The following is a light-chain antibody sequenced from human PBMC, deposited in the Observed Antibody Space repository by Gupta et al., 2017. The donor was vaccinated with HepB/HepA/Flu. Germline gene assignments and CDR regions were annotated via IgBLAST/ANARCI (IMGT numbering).Light chain of an antibody. Sequence: QSALTQPPSASGSPGQSVTISCTGSSSDVGAYNGVSWYQQHPGKAPKLMIYEVNKRPSGVPDRFSGSKSGNTASLTVSGLQAEDEADYYCTSYAGTNIFYVFGTGTTVTGL. CDR1: SSDVGAYNG. CDR2: EVN. J-gene: IGLJ1*01. V-gene: IGLV2-8*01. CDR3: TSYAGTNIFYV.